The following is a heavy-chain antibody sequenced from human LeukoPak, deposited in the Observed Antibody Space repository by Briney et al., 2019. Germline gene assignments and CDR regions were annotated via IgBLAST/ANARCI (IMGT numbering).Heavy chain of an antibody. V-gene: IGHV1-8*01. J-gene: IGHJ4*02. CDR1: GYTFTSYD. Sequence: ASVKVSCKASGYTFTSYDINWVRQASGRGLEWMGWMNPNSGNSGSAQRFQGRLTMTRDTSTSTAYMELTGLRSDDTAVYYCARARGIYPDYWGQGTLVTVSS. CDR2: MNPNSGNS. CDR3: ARARGIYPDY. D-gene: IGHD5-12*01.